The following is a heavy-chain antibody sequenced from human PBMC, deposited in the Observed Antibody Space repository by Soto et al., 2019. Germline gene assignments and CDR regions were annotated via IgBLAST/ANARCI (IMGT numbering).Heavy chain of an antibody. J-gene: IGHJ6*02. D-gene: IGHD1-26*01. CDR3: SRGGKGGATFRSYYYYYGMDV. V-gene: IGHV3-21*01. Sequence: GGSLRLSCAASGFTFSNAWMSWVRQAPGKGLEWVSSISSSSSYIYYADSVKGRFTISRDNAKNSLYLQMNSLRAEDTAVYYCSRGGKGGATFRSYYYYYGMDVWGQGTTVTVSS. CDR1: GFTFSNAW. CDR2: ISSSSSYI.